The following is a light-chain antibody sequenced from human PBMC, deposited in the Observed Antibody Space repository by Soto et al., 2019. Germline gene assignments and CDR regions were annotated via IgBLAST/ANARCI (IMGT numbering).Light chain of an antibody. CDR3: QSYDSSLSGPVV. Sequence: QSVLTQPPSVSGAPGQRVTISCTGSSSNIGAGYDVHWYQQLPGTAPKLLIYGNSNRPSGVSDRFSGSKSVTSASLAITGLQAEDEADYYCQSYDSSLSGPVVFGGGTKVTVL. J-gene: IGLJ2*01. CDR2: GNS. V-gene: IGLV1-40*01. CDR1: SSNIGAGYD.